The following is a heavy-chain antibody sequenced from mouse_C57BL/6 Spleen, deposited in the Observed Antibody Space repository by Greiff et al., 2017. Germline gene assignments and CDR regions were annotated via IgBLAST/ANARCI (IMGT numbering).Heavy chain of an antibody. Sequence: VQLQEPGAELVKPGASVKLSCKASGYTFTSYWMHWVKQRPGQGLEWIGMIHPNSGSTNYNEKFKSKATLTVDKSSSTAYMQLSSLTSEDSAVYDCARGTGDWYFDVWGTGTTVTVSS. CDR1: GYTFTSYW. CDR3: ARGTGDWYFDV. CDR2: IHPNSGST. V-gene: IGHV1-64*01. J-gene: IGHJ1*03. D-gene: IGHD4-1*01.